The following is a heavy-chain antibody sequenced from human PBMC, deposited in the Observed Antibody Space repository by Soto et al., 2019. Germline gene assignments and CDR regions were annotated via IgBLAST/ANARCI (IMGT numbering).Heavy chain of an antibody. J-gene: IGHJ5*02. D-gene: IGHD2-2*01. CDR1: GGSISSYY. Sequence: SETLSLTCTVSGGSISSYYWSWIRQPPGKGLEWIGYIYYSGSTNYNPSLKSRVTISVDTSKNQFSLKLSSVTAADTAVYYCARRYCSSTSCYTWFDPWGRGTPVTVSS. CDR2: IYYSGST. V-gene: IGHV4-59*08. CDR3: ARRYCSSTSCYTWFDP.